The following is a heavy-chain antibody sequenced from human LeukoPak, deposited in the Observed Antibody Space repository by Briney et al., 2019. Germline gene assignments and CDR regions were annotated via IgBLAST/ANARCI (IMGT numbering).Heavy chain of an antibody. J-gene: IGHJ1*01. CDR2: ISVNNGGT. Sequence: SVKVSCRASGYTFTTYSLAWVRQAPGQSLEWMGWISVNNGGTNYAQSFQDRVTLTRDTSTNTAYLELRSLRSDDTAIIYCATATQPRGYFLHWGQGTLVTVSS. V-gene: IGHV1-18*01. CDR1: GYTFTTYS. D-gene: IGHD2-2*01. CDR3: ATATQPRGYFLH.